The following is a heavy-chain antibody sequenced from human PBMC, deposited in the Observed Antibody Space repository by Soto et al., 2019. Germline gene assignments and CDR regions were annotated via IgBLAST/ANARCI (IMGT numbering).Heavy chain of an antibody. J-gene: IGHJ6*02. CDR2: ISSSGSTI. D-gene: IGHD3-10*01. CDR3: ARDDGLGLAPYYGMDV. CDR1: GFTFSSYE. V-gene: IGHV3-48*03. Sequence: LRLSCAASGFTFSSYEMNWVRQAPGKGLEWVSYISSSGSTIFYADSVKGRFTISRDNAKNSLYLQMNSLRAEDTAVYYCARDDGLGLAPYYGMDVWGQGTTVTGSS.